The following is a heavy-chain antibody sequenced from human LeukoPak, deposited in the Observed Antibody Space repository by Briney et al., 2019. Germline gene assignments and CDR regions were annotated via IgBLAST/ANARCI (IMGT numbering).Heavy chain of an antibody. CDR1: GFTFSGSA. V-gene: IGHV3-73*01. Sequence: GGSLRLSCAASGFTFSGSAMHWVRQASGKGLEWVGRIRSKANSYATAYAASVKGRFTISRDDSKNTAYLQMNSLKTEDTAVYYCTRSIAVAVIDYWGQGTLVTVSS. D-gene: IGHD6-19*01. CDR2: IRSKANSYAT. J-gene: IGHJ4*02. CDR3: TRSIAVAVIDY.